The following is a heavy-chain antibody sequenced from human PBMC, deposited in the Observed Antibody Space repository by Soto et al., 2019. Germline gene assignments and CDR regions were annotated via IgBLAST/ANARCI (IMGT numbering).Heavy chain of an antibody. D-gene: IGHD2-2*01. Sequence: LRLSCAASGFTFSSFEMNWVRQAPGKGLEWVSIIGGAGNTYYADSVKGRFTISRDNSINALYLQMSSLRAGDTAVYYCAKGSLAKYPGSRALDVWGQGTMVTVSS. CDR1: GFTFSSFE. J-gene: IGHJ3*01. V-gene: IGHV3-23*01. CDR2: IGGAGNT. CDR3: AKGSLAKYPGSRALDV.